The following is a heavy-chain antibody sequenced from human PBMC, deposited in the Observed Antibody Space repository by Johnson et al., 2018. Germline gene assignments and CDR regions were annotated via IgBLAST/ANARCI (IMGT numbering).Heavy chain of an antibody. CDR1: GFTFSSYG. J-gene: IGHJ3*02. V-gene: IGHV3-30*18. CDR2: ISYDGSNK. D-gene: IGHD6-13*01. Sequence: QVQLVQSGGGVVQXGRSLRLSCAASGFTFSSYGMHWVRQAPGKGLEWVAVISYDGSNKYYADSVKGRFTISRDHSKNTLYLQMNSLRAEDTAVYYCAKTTGMTQLGDAFDIWGQGTMVTVSS. CDR3: AKTTGMTQLGDAFDI.